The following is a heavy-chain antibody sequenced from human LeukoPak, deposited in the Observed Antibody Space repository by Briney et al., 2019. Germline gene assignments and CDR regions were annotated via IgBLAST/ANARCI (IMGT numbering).Heavy chain of an antibody. CDR1: GGSISSYD. Sequence: PSETLSLTCTVSGGSISSYDWSWIRQPPGKGLEWIGYIYYSGSTNYNPSLKSRVTISVDTSKNQFSLKLSSVTAADTAVYYCARAGRTIFGVVTVWGQGTLVTVSS. D-gene: IGHD3-3*01. CDR3: ARAGRTIFGVVTV. CDR2: IYYSGST. J-gene: IGHJ4*02. V-gene: IGHV4-59*01.